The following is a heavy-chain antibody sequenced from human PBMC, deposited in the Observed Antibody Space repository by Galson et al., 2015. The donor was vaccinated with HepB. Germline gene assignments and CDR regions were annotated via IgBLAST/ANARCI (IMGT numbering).Heavy chain of an antibody. V-gene: IGHV1-69*13. CDR2: IIPIFGTA. CDR3: ARPPQLNYYYYGMDV. Sequence: SVKVSCKASGGTFSSYAISWVRQAPGQGLEWMGGIIPIFGTANYAQKFQGRVTITADESTSTAYMELSSLRSEDTAVYYCARPPQLNYYYYGMDVWGQGTTVTVSS. D-gene: IGHD2-2*01. CDR1: GGTFSSYA. J-gene: IGHJ6*02.